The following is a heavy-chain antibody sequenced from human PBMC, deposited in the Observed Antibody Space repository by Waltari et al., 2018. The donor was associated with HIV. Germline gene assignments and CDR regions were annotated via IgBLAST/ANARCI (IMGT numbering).Heavy chain of an antibody. Sequence: QVQLQESGPGLVKPSQTLSLTCTVSGGSIRGGSDYWTWVRQPAGKGLEWIGRIYTSGDTNYNSALKSRVTISLDSSKNQISLSLNSVTDADTAIYYCARQGLMPSTRDSYYYYGLDVWGQGTTVTVSS. V-gene: IGHV4-61*02. CDR3: ARQGLMPSTRDSYYYYGLDV. CDR2: IYTSGDT. J-gene: IGHJ6*02. CDR1: GGSIRGGSDY. D-gene: IGHD2-2*01.